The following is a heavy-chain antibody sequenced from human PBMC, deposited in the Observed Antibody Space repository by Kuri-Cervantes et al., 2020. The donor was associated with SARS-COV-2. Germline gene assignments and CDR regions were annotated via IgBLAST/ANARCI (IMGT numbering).Heavy chain of an antibody. CDR3: ASLLGFCTNAACYRYFDY. CDR1: SGSISNSSYY. V-gene: IGHV4-39*01. Sequence: GSLRLSCTVSSGSISNSSYYWGWIRQPPGKGLEWIGTIDYSGSTDSDPSLKSRVTISVDTSRNEFSLKLTSVTDADTAIYYCASLLGFCTNAACYRYFDYWGQGTLVTVSS. J-gene: IGHJ4*03. D-gene: IGHD2-8*01. CDR2: IDYSGST.